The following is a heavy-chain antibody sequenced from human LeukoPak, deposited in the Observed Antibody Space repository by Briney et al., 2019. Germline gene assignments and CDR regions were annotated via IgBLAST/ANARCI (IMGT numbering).Heavy chain of an antibody. CDR1: GYTFTGYY. V-gene: IGHV1-2*02. CDR3: ASSNIAARRREGDY. J-gene: IGHJ4*02. D-gene: IGHD6-6*01. Sequence: ASVKVSCKASGYTFTGYYMHWVRQAPGQGLEWMGWINPNSGGTNYAQRFQGRVTMTRDTSISTAYMELSRLRSDDTAVYYCASSNIAARRREGDYWGQGTLVTVSS. CDR2: INPNSGGT.